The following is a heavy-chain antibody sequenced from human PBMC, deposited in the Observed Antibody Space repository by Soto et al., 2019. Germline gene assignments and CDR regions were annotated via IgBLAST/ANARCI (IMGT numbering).Heavy chain of an antibody. V-gene: IGHV3-7*04. CDR3: SGGVGDAF. CDR1: ESTVSRDW. J-gene: IGHJ4*02. Sequence: EVHLVESGGGLVQTGGSLRPSCAIFESTVSRDWMNWVRQAPGKGLEWVAHINQDGSEKYHVDSVKGRFTISRHNAKKSLYLKMGSLKRADTAMYYCSGGVGDAFWGQGTLVTVSS. D-gene: IGHD1-26*01. CDR2: INQDGSEK.